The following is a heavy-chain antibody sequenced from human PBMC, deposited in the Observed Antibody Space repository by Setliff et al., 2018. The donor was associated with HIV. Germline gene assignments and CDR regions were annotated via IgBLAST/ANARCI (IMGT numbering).Heavy chain of an antibody. CDR1: GYTFTSDY. CDR3: ARKRGAATGTDYFDY. CDR2: INPAGDSM. J-gene: IGHJ4*02. Sequence: ASVKVSCKASGYTFTSDYIHWVRQAPGQGLEWMGIINPAGDSMSHAQKFQGRVTMTRDTSTSTVYMELSSLRSEDTAVYYCARKRGAATGTDYFDYWGQGTLVTVSS. D-gene: IGHD6-13*01. V-gene: IGHV1-46*01.